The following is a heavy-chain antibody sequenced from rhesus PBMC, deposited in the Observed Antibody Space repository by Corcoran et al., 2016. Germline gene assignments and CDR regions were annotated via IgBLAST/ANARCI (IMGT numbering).Heavy chain of an antibody. J-gene: IGHJ1*01. CDR3: ARVGSWDEYFEF. Sequence: QVQLQQWGEGLVKPSETLSLTCAVYGGSISSNYWSWIRQPPGKGLEWIGRIRSGGNTNYNPSLKSRVTISVDTSKNQLSLKLSSVTTADTAVYYCARVGSWDEYFEFWGQGALVTVSS. D-gene: IGHD6-25*01. V-gene: IGHV4-160*01. CDR1: GGSISSNY. CDR2: IRSGGNT.